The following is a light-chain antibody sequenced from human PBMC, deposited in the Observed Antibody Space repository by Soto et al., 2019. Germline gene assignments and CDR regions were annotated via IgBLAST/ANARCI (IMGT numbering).Light chain of an antibody. CDR1: QSVSSSY. CDR2: DTS. CDR3: QQRSNWPPNT. J-gene: IGKJ5*01. V-gene: IGKV3D-20*02. Sequence: EIVLTQSPGTLSLSPGERATLSCRASQSVSSSYLAWYQQKPGQAPRLLIYDTSTRAPGISARFSGSGSGTDFTLTISSLEPEDFAVYYCQQRSNWPPNTFGQGTRLEIK.